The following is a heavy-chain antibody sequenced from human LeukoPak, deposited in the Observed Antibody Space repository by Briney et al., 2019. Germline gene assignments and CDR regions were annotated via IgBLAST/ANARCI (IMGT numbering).Heavy chain of an antibody. D-gene: IGHD2-2*01. V-gene: IGHV4-39*07. Sequence: SETLSLTCTVSGGSIRSSSYYWGWIRQPPGKGLEWIGSIYYSGSTYYNPSLKSRVTISVDTSKNQFSLKLSSVTAADTAVYYCARDRRYCSSTSCLDRFDPWGQGTLVTVSS. J-gene: IGHJ5*02. CDR3: ARDRRYCSSTSCLDRFDP. CDR2: IYYSGST. CDR1: GGSIRSSSYY.